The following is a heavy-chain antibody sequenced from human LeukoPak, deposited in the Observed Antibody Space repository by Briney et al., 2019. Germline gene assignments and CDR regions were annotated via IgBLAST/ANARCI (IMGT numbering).Heavy chain of an antibody. CDR2: ITPIYETK. J-gene: IGHJ6*03. CDR1: GGTFRNYA. D-gene: IGHD5-18*01. V-gene: IGHV1-69*06. CDR3: AASALGVYGYYDYYYYMDV. Sequence: SVTVSCKASGGTFRNYAISWVRQAPGQGLEFMGGITPIYETKNYAQKLQGRVTITADKSTSTAYMELSSLTSEDTAVYYCAASALGVYGYYDYYYYMDVWGTGTTVTVSS.